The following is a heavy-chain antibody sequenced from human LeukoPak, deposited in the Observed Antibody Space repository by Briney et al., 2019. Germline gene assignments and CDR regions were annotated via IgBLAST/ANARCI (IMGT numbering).Heavy chain of an antibody. Sequence: PSETLSLTCTVSGGSISGYYWSWIRQPPGKGLEWVGYISYSGSTNYNPSLKSRVTISVDTSKNQFSLKLSSVTAADTAVYYCARNRIVAAGIWFQHWGQGTLVTVSS. V-gene: IGHV4-59*01. D-gene: IGHD6-13*01. CDR3: ARNRIVAAGIWFQH. CDR2: ISYSGST. J-gene: IGHJ1*01. CDR1: GGSISGYY.